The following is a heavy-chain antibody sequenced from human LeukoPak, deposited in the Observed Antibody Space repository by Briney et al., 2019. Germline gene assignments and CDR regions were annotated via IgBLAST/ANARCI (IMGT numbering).Heavy chain of an antibody. CDR3: ARGLPGAVALDY. Sequence: GGSLRLSCTASGFIVSSKYMSWVRQAPGKGLQWVSVIYSGGSTFYADSVKGRFTISRDNSKNTLYLQMNSLGAEDTAVYYCARGLPGAVALDYWGQGTLVTVSS. CDR1: GFIVSSKY. CDR2: IYSGGST. J-gene: IGHJ4*02. V-gene: IGHV3-66*01. D-gene: IGHD6-19*01.